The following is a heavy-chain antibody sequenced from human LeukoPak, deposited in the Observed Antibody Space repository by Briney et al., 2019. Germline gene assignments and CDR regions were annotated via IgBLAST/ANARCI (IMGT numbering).Heavy chain of an antibody. D-gene: IGHD3-22*01. CDR2: INHSGST. Sequence: SETLSLTCTVSGGSISSYYWSWIRQPPGKGLEWIGEINHSGSTNYNPSLKSRVTISVDTSKNQFSLKLSSVTAADTAVYYCARGGVVVITYDYWGQGTLVTVSS. V-gene: IGHV4-34*01. CDR3: ARGGVVVITYDY. J-gene: IGHJ4*02. CDR1: GGSISSYY.